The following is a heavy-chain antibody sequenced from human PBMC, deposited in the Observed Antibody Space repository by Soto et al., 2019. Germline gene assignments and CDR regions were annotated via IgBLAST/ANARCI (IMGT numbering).Heavy chain of an antibody. CDR1: GFPFSIYS. J-gene: IGHJ4*02. CDR2: IPSDTNTI. D-gene: IGHD6-19*01. CDR3: ARSVEGHFDY. Sequence: EVPLVESGGGLVQPGGSLRLSCAASGFPFSIYSMNWVRQAPGKGLEWSSYIPSDTNTIKYADSVKGRFTISRDNAKNLVYLQMNSLRDEDTAVYFCARSVEGHFDYWGQGTVVTVSS. V-gene: IGHV3-48*02.